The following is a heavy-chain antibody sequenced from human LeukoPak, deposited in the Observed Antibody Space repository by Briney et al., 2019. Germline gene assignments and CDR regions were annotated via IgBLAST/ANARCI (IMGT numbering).Heavy chain of an antibody. D-gene: IGHD6-13*01. V-gene: IGHV3-23*01. J-gene: IGHJ4*02. CDR3: AKLEGAAAGPDYFDY. CDR2: ISGSGGST. Sequence: GGSLRLSCAASGFTFSSYAMSWVRQAPGKGLEWVSAISGSGGSTYYADPVKGRFTISRDNSKNTLYLQMNSLRAEDTAVYYCAKLEGAAAGPDYFDYWGQGTLVTVSS. CDR1: GFTFSSYA.